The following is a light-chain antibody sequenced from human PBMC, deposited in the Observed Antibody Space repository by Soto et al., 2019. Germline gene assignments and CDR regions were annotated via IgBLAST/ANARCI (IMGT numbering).Light chain of an antibody. J-gene: IGKJ4*01. Sequence: EIVLMQSPGTLSLSPGEGATLSCRASQSVNSNYLAWYQQKPGQAPTVLIFDTSTRATGIPARFSGSGSGTEFTLTISSLQSEDFAVYYCQQYNNWPPLTFGGGTKVEIK. V-gene: IGKV3-15*01. CDR3: QQYNNWPPLT. CDR2: DTS. CDR1: QSVNSN.